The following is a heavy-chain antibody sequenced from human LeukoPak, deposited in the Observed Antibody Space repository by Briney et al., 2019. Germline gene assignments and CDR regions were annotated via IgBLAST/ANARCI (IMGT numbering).Heavy chain of an antibody. V-gene: IGHV3-23*01. CDR1: GFTFSSYA. Sequence: GGSLRLSCAASGFTFSSYAMSWVRQAPGKGLEWVSAISCGGGSKYYADSVKGRFTISRDNSKNTLYLQMNSLRAEDTAVYYCARRREARDFDYWGQGTLVTVSS. CDR2: ISCGGGSK. CDR3: ARRREARDFDY. D-gene: IGHD6-6*01. J-gene: IGHJ4*02.